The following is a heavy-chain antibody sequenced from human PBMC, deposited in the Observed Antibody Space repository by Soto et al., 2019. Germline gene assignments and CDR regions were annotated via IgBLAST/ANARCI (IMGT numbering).Heavy chain of an antibody. CDR3: ARLPTVRGVIGHFDY. D-gene: IGHD3-10*01. Sequence: QLQLQESGPGLVKPSETLSLTCTVSGGSISSSSYYWGWIRQPPGKGLEWFGSIYYSGNTYYNPSLASRVTISIDTSPNQFSLKLRAVTAAATAVYYCARLPTVRGVIGHFDYWGQGTLVTVSS. CDR1: GGSISSSSYY. V-gene: IGHV4-39*01. CDR2: IYYSGNT. J-gene: IGHJ4*02.